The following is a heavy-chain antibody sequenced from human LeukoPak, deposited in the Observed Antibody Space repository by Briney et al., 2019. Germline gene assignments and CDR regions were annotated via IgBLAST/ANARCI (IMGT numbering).Heavy chain of an antibody. CDR1: GGSFSGYY. D-gene: IGHD5-12*01. J-gene: IGHJ5*02. V-gene: IGHV4-34*01. Sequence: SETLSLSCGVYGGSFSGYYLTWIRQPPGKGLEWIGEIHPSGSPNYNPSLKSRVTISVDTSKNQFSLKLSSVTAADTAVYYCARPRYGGYLTWGQGTLVTVSS. CDR3: ARPRYGGYLT. CDR2: IHPSGSP.